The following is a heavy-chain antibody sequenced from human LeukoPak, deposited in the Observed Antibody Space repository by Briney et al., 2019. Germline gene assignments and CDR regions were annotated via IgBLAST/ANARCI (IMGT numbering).Heavy chain of an antibody. V-gene: IGHV3-21*01. CDR1: GFTFSTYY. Sequence: RGSLRLSCAASGFTFSTYYMNWVRQASGKGLEWVSFITGSSSYIYYTDSVKGRFTISRDNAKNSLFLQMNSLRDEDTAVYYCASGFSSSPYFDYWGQGTLVTVSS. J-gene: IGHJ4*02. CDR2: ITGSSSYI. CDR3: ASGFSSSPYFDY. D-gene: IGHD6-6*01.